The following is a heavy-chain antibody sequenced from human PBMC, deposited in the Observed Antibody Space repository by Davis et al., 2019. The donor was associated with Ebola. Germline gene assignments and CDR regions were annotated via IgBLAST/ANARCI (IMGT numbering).Heavy chain of an antibody. CDR2: IYSGGST. CDR3: TRGGSGWDDY. J-gene: IGHJ4*02. CDR1: GFTVSSNY. D-gene: IGHD6-19*01. V-gene: IGHV3-53*01. Sequence: GGSLRLSCAASGFTVSSNYMSWVRQAPGKGLEWVSVIYSGGSTYYADSVKGRFTISRHNSKNTLYLQMNSLKTEDTAVYYCTRGGSGWDDYWGQGTLVTVSS.